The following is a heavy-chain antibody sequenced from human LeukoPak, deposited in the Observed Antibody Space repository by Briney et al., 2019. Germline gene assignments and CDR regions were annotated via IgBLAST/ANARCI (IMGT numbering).Heavy chain of an antibody. CDR3: AKNVEVSGWYFFDY. CDR2: ISYDGSNK. J-gene: IGHJ4*02. D-gene: IGHD6-19*01. V-gene: IGHV3-30*18. CDR1: GFTFSSYG. Sequence: GGSLRLSCAASGFTFSSYGMHWVRQAPGKGLEWVAVISYDGSNKYYADSVKGRFTISRDNSKNTLYLQMNSLRAEDTAVYYCAKNVEVSGWYFFDYWGQGTLVTVSS.